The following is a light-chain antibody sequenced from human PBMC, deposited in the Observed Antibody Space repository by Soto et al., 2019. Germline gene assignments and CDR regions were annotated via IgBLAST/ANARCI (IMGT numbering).Light chain of an antibody. CDR2: DAS. J-gene: IGKJ2*01. V-gene: IGKV3-11*01. CDR1: QTVGNY. Sequence: EIVLTQSPATLSLSPGERATLSCRASQTVGNYLAWYQQKPGQAPRLLIYDASSRAIGIPARFSGSGSGTDFTLTISDLEPEDFAVYYCQQRSNWPPWFTFGQGTKLEIK. CDR3: QQRSNWPPWFT.